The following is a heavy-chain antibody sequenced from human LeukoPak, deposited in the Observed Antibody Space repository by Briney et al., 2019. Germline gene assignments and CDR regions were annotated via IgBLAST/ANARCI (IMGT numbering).Heavy chain of an antibody. CDR3: AREGATVTTDWFDP. J-gene: IGHJ5*02. D-gene: IGHD4-17*01. V-gene: IGHV1-2*02. CDR2: INPNSGGT. Sequence: ASVKVSCKASGYTFTGYYMHWVRQAPGQGLEWMGWINPNSGGTNYAQKFQGRVTMTRDTSISTAYMELSRLGSDDTAVYYCAREGATVTTDWFDPWGQGTLVTVSS. CDR1: GYTFTGYY.